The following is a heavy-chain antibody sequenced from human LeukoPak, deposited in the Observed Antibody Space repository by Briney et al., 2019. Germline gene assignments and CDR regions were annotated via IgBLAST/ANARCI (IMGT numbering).Heavy chain of an antibody. V-gene: IGHV3-30*18. Sequence: SGGSLRLSCAASGFTFSSYGMHWVRQAPGKGLEWVAVISYDGSNKYYADSVKGRFTISRDNSKNTLYLQVNSLRAEDTAVYYCAKDMYYYDSSGFTTRGSYDYWGQGTLVTVSS. CDR3: AKDMYYYDSSGFTTRGSYDY. CDR1: GFTFSSYG. CDR2: ISYDGSNK. D-gene: IGHD3-22*01. J-gene: IGHJ4*02.